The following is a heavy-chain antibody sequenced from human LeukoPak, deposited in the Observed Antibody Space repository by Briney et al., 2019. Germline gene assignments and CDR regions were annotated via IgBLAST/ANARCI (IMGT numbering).Heavy chain of an antibody. CDR1: GYTLTELS. CDR2: FDPEDGET. Sequence: ASVKVSCKVSGYTLTELSMHWVRQAPGKGLEWMGGFDPEDGETIYAQKFQGRVTMTEDTSTDTAYMELSSLRSEDTAVYYCATAGWSPPIRYRFDYWGQGTLVTVSS. CDR3: ATAGWSPPIRYRFDY. J-gene: IGHJ4*02. V-gene: IGHV1-24*01. D-gene: IGHD3-16*02.